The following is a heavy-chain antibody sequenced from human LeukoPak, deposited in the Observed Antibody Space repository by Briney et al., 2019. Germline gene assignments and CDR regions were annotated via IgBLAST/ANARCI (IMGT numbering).Heavy chain of an antibody. Sequence: SETLSLTCTVSGGSVSSYYWSWIRQPPGKGLEWIGYIYYSGSTNYNPSLKSRVTISVDTSKNQFSLKLNSVTAADTAVYYCARVSGYDWESFYDYWGQGTLVTVSS. CDR2: IYYSGST. D-gene: IGHD5-12*01. J-gene: IGHJ4*02. CDR1: GGSVSSYY. CDR3: ARVSGYDWESFYDY. V-gene: IGHV4-59*02.